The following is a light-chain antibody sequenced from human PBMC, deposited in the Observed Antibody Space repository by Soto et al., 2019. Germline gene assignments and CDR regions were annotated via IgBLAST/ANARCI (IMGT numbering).Light chain of an antibody. CDR3: AAWDDSLNAHYV. Sequence: QAVVTQPPSASGTPGQRVTISCSGSSSNIGSNTVNWYQQLPGTAPKLLIYSNNQRPSGVPDRFSGSKSGTSASLAISGLQSEYEADYYCAAWDDSLNAHYVFGTGTKLTVL. V-gene: IGLV1-44*01. J-gene: IGLJ1*01. CDR1: SSNIGSNT. CDR2: SNN.